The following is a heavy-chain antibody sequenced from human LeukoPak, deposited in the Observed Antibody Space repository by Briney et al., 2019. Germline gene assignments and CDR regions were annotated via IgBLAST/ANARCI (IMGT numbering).Heavy chain of an antibody. D-gene: IGHD3-16*02. CDR1: GFTFSIHW. J-gene: IGHJ4*02. V-gene: IGHV3-7*03. CDR3: AVHFSGYRNFDH. CDR2: IKPDGNDK. Sequence: GGSLRLSCAASGFTFSIHWMTWVRQAPGKGLEWVATIKPDGNDKYFVDSVKGRFTVSRDNAKTSLYLQMNSLRAEDTALYYCAVHFSGYRNFDHWGQGTLVTVSS.